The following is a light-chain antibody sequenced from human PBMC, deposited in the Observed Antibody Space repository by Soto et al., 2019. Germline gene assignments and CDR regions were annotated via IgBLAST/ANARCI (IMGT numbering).Light chain of an antibody. V-gene: IGKV1-39*01. CDR2: AAS. CDR1: QTTNNY. Sequence: DIQMTQSPSSLSASVGDRVTITCRASQTTNNYLNWYQLKPGKVPKLLIYAASTLQTGVPSRFTGSGSGADFTLTIIRLQNEDYSTYVCQQSYSMPYAFGPGNQVEIK. CDR3: QQSYSMPYA. J-gene: IGKJ2*01.